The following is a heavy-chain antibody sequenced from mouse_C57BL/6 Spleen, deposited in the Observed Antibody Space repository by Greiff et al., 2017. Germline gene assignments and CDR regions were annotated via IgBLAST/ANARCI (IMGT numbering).Heavy chain of an antibody. D-gene: IGHD2-4*01. V-gene: IGHV2-2*01. CDR1: GFSLTSYG. CDR2: IWSGGST. J-gene: IGHJ4*01. CDR3: TRGRLRRREYAMDY. Sequence: QVQLQQSGPGLVQPSQSLSITCTVSGFSLTSYGVHWVRQSPGKGLEWLGVIWSGGSTDYNAAFISRLGISKDNSTSQVFFKMNSLQADDTAIYYCTRGRLRRREYAMDYWGQGTSVTVSS.